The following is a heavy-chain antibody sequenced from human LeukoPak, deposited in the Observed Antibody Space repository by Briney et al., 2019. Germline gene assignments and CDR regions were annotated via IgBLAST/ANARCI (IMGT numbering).Heavy chain of an antibody. CDR3: ARGPSGSYYGYYYYMDV. Sequence: ASVKVSCKASGYTFTSYDINWVRQATGQGLEWMGWMNPNSGNTGYAQKFQGRVTMTRNTSISTAYMELSSLRSEDTAVYYCARGPSGSYYGYYYYMDVWGEGTTVTVSS. V-gene: IGHV1-8*01. CDR1: GYTFTSYD. D-gene: IGHD1-26*01. CDR2: MNPNSGNT. J-gene: IGHJ6*03.